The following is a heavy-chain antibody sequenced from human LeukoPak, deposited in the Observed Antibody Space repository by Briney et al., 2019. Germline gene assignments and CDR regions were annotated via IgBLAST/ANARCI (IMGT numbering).Heavy chain of an antibody. D-gene: IGHD5-18*01. CDR3: AKDRGIQLYNY. CDR1: GFTFSSYG. CDR2: LSFDESNK. Sequence: GGSLRLSCAASGFTFSSYGMHWVRQAPGKGLEWVAVLSFDESNKYYADSVKGRFTISRDNSKNTLYLQMNSLRAEDTAVYYCAKDRGIQLYNYWGQGTLVTVSS. J-gene: IGHJ4*02. V-gene: IGHV3-30*18.